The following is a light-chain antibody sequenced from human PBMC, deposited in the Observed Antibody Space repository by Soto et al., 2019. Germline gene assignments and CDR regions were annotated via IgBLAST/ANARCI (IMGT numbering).Light chain of an antibody. CDR2: SAS. CDR1: QSISKR. J-gene: IGKJ1*01. Sequence: DIEMTQSPFTLSASLGDRVTITCRASQSISKRLAWHQQKPGKAPKLLVYSASNLQSGVPSRFSGSGSGTNFTLTISDLPPEDFKTYYCQKSDSNPWTFGQGTKVDIK. CDR3: QKSDSNPWT. V-gene: IGKV1-39*01.